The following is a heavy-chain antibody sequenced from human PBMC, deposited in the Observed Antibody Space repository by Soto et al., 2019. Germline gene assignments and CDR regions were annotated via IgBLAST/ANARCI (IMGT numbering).Heavy chain of an antibody. D-gene: IGHD3-22*01. CDR2: ISWNSGSI. V-gene: IGHV3-9*01. CDR1: GFTFDDYA. J-gene: IGHJ3*02. CDR3: AKITYYYDSSGSHGAFDI. Sequence: EVQLVESGGGLVQPGRSLRLSCAASGFTFDDYAMHWVRQAPGKGLEWVSGISWNSGSIGYADSVKGRFTISRDNAKNSLYLQMNSLRAEDTALYYCAKITYYYDSSGSHGAFDIWGQGTMVTVSS.